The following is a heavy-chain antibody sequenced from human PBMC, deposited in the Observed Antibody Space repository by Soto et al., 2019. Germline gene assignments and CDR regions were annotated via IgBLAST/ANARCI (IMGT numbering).Heavy chain of an antibody. V-gene: IGHV3-30*18. Sequence: GESLKISCAASGFTFSSYGMHWVRQAPGKGLEWVAVISYDGSNKYYADSVKGRFTISRDNSKNTLYLQMNSLRAEDTAVYYCAKIMGSVLRYFDWLFGPYYFDYWGQGTLVTVSS. D-gene: IGHD3-9*01. CDR2: ISYDGSNK. J-gene: IGHJ4*02. CDR1: GFTFSSYG. CDR3: AKIMGSVLRYFDWLFGPYYFDY.